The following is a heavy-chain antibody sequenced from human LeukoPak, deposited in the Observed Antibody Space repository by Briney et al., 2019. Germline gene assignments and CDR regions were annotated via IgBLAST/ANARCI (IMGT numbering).Heavy chain of an antibody. V-gene: IGHV3-33*01. CDR3: GTERNEGFDI. CDR1: GFTFISYD. J-gene: IGHJ3*02. CDR2: IWYDGSDK. Sequence: GSSLRLSCAASGFTFISYDMHWVRQAPGKGLEWVAVIWYDGSDKYYADSVKGRFTISRDNSKNTLYLQMNSLRAGDTAVYYCGTERNEGFDIWGQGTMVSVSS.